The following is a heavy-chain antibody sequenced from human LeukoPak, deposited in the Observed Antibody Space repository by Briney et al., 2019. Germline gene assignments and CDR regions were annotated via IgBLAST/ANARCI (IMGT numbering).Heavy chain of an antibody. J-gene: IGHJ3*02. CDR3: AIASPRGIVGAFDI. V-gene: IGHV4-39*07. CDR1: GGSISSSSYY. D-gene: IGHD2-15*01. Sequence: SETLSLTCTVSGGSISSSSYYWGWIRQPPGKGLEWIGSFYYSGSTYYDPSLRSRVTISVDTSKNQFSLKLSSVTAADTAVYYCAIASPRGIVGAFDIWGQGTMVTVSA. CDR2: FYYSGST.